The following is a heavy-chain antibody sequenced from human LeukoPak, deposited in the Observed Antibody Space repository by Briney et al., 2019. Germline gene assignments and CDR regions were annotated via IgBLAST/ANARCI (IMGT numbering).Heavy chain of an antibody. J-gene: IGHJ6*02. D-gene: IGHD5-24*01. CDR3: ARARRDGYHSLDYYYGMDV. CDR1: GFTFSSYA. V-gene: IGHV3-30-3*01. Sequence: GGSLRLSCAASGFTFSSYAMHWVRQAPGKGLEWVAVISYDGSNKYYADSVKGRFTISRDNSKNTLYLQMNSLRAEDTAVYYCARARRDGYHSLDYYYGMDVWGQGTTVTVSS. CDR2: ISYDGSNK.